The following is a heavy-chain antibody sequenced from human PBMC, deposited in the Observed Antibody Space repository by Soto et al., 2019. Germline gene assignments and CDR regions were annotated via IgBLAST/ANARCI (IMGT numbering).Heavy chain of an antibody. CDR1: GGSLSGYY. Sequence: SETLSLTCAVNGGSLSGYYWSWIRQPPGKGLEWIGEIKDGGYTNYSPSLKSRATISSDTSNNQFSLRLNSVTAADTGLYYCARGQEGVVATHWDQGALVTVSS. CDR2: IKDGGYT. D-gene: IGHD5-12*01. J-gene: IGHJ4*02. CDR3: ARGQEGVVATH. V-gene: IGHV4-34*01.